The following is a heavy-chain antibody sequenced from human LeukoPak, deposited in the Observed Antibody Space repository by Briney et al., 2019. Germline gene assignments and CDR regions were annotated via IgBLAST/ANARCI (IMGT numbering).Heavy chain of an antibody. V-gene: IGHV3-11*06. CDR1: GFNFSDYY. CDR2: IGSSSSHT. CDR3: ARDTWNHIDY. Sequence: GGSLRLSCAASGFNFSDYYMSWIRQAPGKGLEWVSYIGSSSSHTNYADSVKGRSTISRDNAKNTLYLQMNSLRVEDTAVYYCARDTWNHIDYWGQGTLVTVSS. D-gene: IGHD1-14*01. J-gene: IGHJ4*02.